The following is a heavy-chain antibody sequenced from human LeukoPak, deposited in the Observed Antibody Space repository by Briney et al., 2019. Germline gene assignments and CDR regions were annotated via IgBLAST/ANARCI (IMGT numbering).Heavy chain of an antibody. CDR3: ARDGLLGYCSSTSCMTYFDY. Sequence: PGGSLRLSCAASGFTFSSYAMSWVRQAPGKGLEWVSTISGSGGSTYYADSVKGRFTISRDNSKNTLYLQMNSLRAEDTAVYYCARDGLLGYCSSTSCMTYFDYWGLGTLVTVSS. CDR2: ISGSGGST. J-gene: IGHJ4*02. CDR1: GFTFSSYA. D-gene: IGHD2-2*01. V-gene: IGHV3-23*01.